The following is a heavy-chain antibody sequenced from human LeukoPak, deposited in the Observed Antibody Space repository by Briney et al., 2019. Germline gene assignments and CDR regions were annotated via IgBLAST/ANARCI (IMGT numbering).Heavy chain of an antibody. Sequence: GGSLRLSCAASGFTFDDYAMHWVRQAPGKGLEGVSGISWNSGSIGYADSVKGRFTISRDNAKNSLYLQMNSLRAEDTALYYCAKDRYSNYNSGAGFDYWGQGTLVTVSS. CDR1: GFTFDDYA. CDR2: ISWNSGSI. CDR3: AKDRYSNYNSGAGFDY. D-gene: IGHD5-12*01. J-gene: IGHJ4*02. V-gene: IGHV3-9*01.